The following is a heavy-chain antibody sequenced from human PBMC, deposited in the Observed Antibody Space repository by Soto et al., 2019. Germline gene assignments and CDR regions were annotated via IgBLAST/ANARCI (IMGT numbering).Heavy chain of an antibody. CDR3: AKDFPHGTSCYDCGFSVGY. Sequence: EVQLLESGGGLVQPGGSLRLSCAASGFTFSSYAMSWVRQAPGKGLEWVSAISGSGGSTYYADSVKGRFTISRNNSKNPLYLQMNSLRADDTAVYYCAKDFPHGTSCYDCGFSVGYWGQGTLVTVSS. D-gene: IGHD2-2*01. CDR2: ISGSGGST. V-gene: IGHV3-23*01. J-gene: IGHJ4*02. CDR1: GFTFSSYA.